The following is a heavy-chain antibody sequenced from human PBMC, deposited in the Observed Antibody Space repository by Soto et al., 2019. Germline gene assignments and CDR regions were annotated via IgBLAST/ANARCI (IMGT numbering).Heavy chain of an antibody. CDR2: IYHSGST. CDR3: ARLWGRTFDY. Sequence: QLQLQESGSGLVKPSQTLSLTCAVSGGSISSGGYCWSWIRQPPGKGLEWIGYIYHSGSTYYNPSLKRRVTISVDMSKNQFSLKVSSVPGADTAVYYCARLWGRTFDYWGQGTLVAVSS. J-gene: IGHJ4*02. V-gene: IGHV4-30-2*01. CDR1: GGSISSGGYC. D-gene: IGHD3-10*01.